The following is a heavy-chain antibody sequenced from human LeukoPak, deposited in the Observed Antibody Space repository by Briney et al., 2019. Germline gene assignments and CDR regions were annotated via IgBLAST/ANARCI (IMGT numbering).Heavy chain of an antibody. CDR2: ISYDGSNK. Sequence: GRSLRLSCAASGFTFSSYAMHWVRQAPGKGLEWVAVISYDGSNKYYADSVKGRFTISRDNSKNTLYLQMNSLRAEDTAVYYCARDACYSSSWYGGEEINWGQGTLVTVSS. CDR1: GFTFSSYA. D-gene: IGHD6-13*01. V-gene: IGHV3-30-3*01. J-gene: IGHJ4*02. CDR3: ARDACYSSSWYGGEEIN.